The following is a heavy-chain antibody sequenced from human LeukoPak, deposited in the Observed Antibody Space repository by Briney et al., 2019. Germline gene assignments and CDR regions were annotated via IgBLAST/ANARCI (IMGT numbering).Heavy chain of an antibody. CDR2: INPNSGGT. V-gene: IGHV1-2*02. CDR1: GYTFTGYY. Sequence: GASVKVSCKASGYTFTGYYMHWVRQAPGQGLEWMGWINPNSGGTNYAQKFQGRVTMTRDTSISTAYMELSRLRSDDTAVYYCARDFFMVRGVITQRDDYWGQGTLVTVSS. D-gene: IGHD3-10*01. CDR3: ARDFFMVRGVITQRDDY. J-gene: IGHJ4*02.